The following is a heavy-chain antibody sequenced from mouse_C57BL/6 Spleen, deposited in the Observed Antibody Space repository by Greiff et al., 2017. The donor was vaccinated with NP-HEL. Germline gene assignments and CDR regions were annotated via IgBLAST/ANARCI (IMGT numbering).Heavy chain of an antibody. J-gene: IGHJ3*01. CDR1: GYSFTGYY. D-gene: IGHD2-4*01. V-gene: IGHV1-42*01. CDR2: INPSTGGT. Sequence: VQLQQSGPELVKPGASVKISCKASGYSFTGYYMNWVKQSPEKSLEWIGEINPSTGGTTYNQKFKAKATLTVDKSSSTAYMQLKSLTSEDSAVYYCARDDYDDAYWGQGTLVTVSA. CDR3: ARDDYDDAY.